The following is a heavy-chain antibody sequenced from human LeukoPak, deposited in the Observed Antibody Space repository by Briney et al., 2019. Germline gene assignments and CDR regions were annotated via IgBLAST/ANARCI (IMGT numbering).Heavy chain of an antibody. CDR1: GYTFTGYY. V-gene: IGHV1-2*02. D-gene: IGHD6-19*01. CDR2: INPNSGGT. CDR3: ARDHRSGIAVARNFDY. J-gene: IGHJ4*02. Sequence: ASVKVSCKASGYTFTGYYMHWVRQAPGQGLEWMGWINPNSGGTNYAQKFQGRVTMTRDTSISTAYMELSRLRSDDTAVYYCARDHRSGIAVARNFDYWGQGTLVTVSS.